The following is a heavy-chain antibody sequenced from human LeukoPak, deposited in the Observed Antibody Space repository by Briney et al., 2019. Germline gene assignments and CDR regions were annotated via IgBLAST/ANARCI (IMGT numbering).Heavy chain of an antibody. Sequence: GGSLRLSCAASGFTFSNAWMSWVRQAPGKGLEWIGRVKSRPDGGTTDYAAPVKGRFTISRDDSKSIAYLQMNSLRTEDTAVYYCTNYGSGTYYNAPYFHHWGQGTLVTVSS. J-gene: IGHJ1*01. CDR1: GFTFSNAW. CDR2: VKSRPDGGTT. V-gene: IGHV3-15*01. CDR3: TNYGSGTYYNAPYFHH. D-gene: IGHD3-10*01.